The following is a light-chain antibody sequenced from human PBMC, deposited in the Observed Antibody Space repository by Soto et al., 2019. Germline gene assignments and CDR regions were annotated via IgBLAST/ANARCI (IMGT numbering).Light chain of an antibody. CDR3: QQYGDSVRT. J-gene: IGKJ1*01. CDR2: GTS. Sequence: EIVLTQSPGTLSLSPGERATLSCRASQSVTSTFLAWYQQKPGQAPGLLIYGTSNRATGVPDRFSGSGSGTDFTLTISRLEPEDFAVYYCQQYGDSVRTFGQGTKVEIK. CDR1: QSVTSTF. V-gene: IGKV3-20*01.